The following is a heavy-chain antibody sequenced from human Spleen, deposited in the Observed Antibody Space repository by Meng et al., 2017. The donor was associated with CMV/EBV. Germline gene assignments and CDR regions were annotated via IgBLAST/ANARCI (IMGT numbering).Heavy chain of an antibody. CDR3: TTSPFDP. Sequence: GGSLRLSCAASGFTFSNAWMSWVRQAPGKGLEWVGRIKSNTEGGTTDYAAAVKSRFTISRDDSKTTLYLQMNSLKTADTAVYYCTTSPFDPWGQGTLVTVSS. CDR2: IKSNTEGGTT. J-gene: IGHJ5*02. V-gene: IGHV3-15*01. CDR1: GFTFSNAW.